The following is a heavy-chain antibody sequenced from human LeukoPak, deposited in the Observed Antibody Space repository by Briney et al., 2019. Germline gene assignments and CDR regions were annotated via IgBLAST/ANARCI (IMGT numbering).Heavy chain of an antibody. J-gene: IGHJ6*02. D-gene: IGHD3-9*01. Sequence: ASVKVSCKVSGYTFTGCYMHWVRQAPGQGLEWMGWINPNSGGTNYAQKFQGRVTMTRDTSISTAYMELSRLRSDDTAVYYCARGLHYDILTVYYYYGMDVWGQGTTVTVSS. V-gene: IGHV1-2*02. CDR3: ARGLHYDILTVYYYYGMDV. CDR1: GYTFTGCY. CDR2: INPNSGGT.